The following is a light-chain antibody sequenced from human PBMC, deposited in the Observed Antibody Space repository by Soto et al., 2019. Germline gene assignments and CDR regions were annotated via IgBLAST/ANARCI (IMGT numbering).Light chain of an antibody. CDR3: SSYTSSLYG. V-gene: IGLV2-14*01. CDR2: DVS. J-gene: IGLJ1*01. CDR1: SCDVGGYNY. Sequence: QSVLTQPASVSGSPGQSITISCTGTSCDVGGYNYVSWYQQHPGKAPKLMIYDVSNRPSGVSNRFSGSKSGNTASLTISGLQAEDEADYYCSSYTSSLYGFGTGTKVTVL.